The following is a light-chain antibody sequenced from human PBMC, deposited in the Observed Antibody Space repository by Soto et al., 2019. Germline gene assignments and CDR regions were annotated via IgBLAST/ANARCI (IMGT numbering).Light chain of an antibody. CDR3: QQRSNWPWA. J-gene: IGKJ4*01. V-gene: IGKV3-11*01. CDR2: DAS. CDR1: QSVSSY. Sequence: EIVLTQSPATLSLSPGERATLSCRASQSVSSYLAWYQQKPGQAPRLLIYDASNRATGIPARFSGSGSGTDFTLTISSLEPEDFAVYCCQQRSNWPWAFGGGTKVDI.